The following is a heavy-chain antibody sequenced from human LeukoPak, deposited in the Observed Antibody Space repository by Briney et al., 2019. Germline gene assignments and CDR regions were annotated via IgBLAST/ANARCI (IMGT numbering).Heavy chain of an antibody. J-gene: IGHJ4*02. V-gene: IGHV1-69*05. D-gene: IGHD1-26*01. CDR2: IIPIFGTA. CDR3: ARATDNVGGSYNY. CDR1: GGTFSSHA. Sequence: VASVKVSCTASGGTFSSHANSWVRQAPGQGLEWMGDIIPIFGTANYAQQLQRRVTITTAESTSTAYMELSSLRSEDTAVYYCARATDNVGGSYNYCGQGTLVTASS.